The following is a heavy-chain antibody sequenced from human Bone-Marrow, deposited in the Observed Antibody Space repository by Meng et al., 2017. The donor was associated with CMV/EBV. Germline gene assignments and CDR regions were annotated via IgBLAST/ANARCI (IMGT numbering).Heavy chain of an antibody. D-gene: IGHD2-21*01. CDR3: ARDPVVVIAIAGWYFDL. CDR2: INHSGST. Sequence: SETLSLTCAVYGGSSSGYYWSWIRQPPGKGLEWIGEINHSGSTNYNPSLKSRVTISVDTSKNQFSLKLSSVTAADTAVYYCARDPVVVIAIAGWYFDLWGRGTLVTVSS. J-gene: IGHJ2*01. V-gene: IGHV4-34*01. CDR1: GGSSSGYY.